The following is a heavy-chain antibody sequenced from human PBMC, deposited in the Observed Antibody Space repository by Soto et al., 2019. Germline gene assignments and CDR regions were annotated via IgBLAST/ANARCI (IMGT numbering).Heavy chain of an antibody. D-gene: IGHD3-16*01. J-gene: IGHJ6*02. CDR1: GFTFDDYA. CDR2: ISWNSGSI. CDR3: AKDRAVSSYYYYGMDV. V-gene: IGHV3-9*01. Sequence: PGGSLRLPCAASGFTFDDYAMHWVRQAPGKGLEWVSGISWNSGSIGYADSVKGRFTISRDNAKNSLYLQMNSLRAEDTALYYCAKDRAVSSYYYYGMDVWGQGTTVTVSS.